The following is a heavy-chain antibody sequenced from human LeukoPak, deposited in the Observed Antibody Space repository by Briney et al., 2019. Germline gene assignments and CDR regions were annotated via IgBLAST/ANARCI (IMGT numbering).Heavy chain of an antibody. CDR1: GYTFSGYY. Sequence: ASVEVSCTTSGYTFSGYYMHWVRQAPGQGLEWMGWVNPNTGATNYLQKFQGRVTMTRDTSITTAYMELSSLTSDDTAVYFCAKAAAYSSGWYAYFDSWGQGTLVTVS. V-gene: IGHV1-2*02. CDR2: VNPNTGAT. CDR3: AKAAAYSSGWYAYFDS. D-gene: IGHD6-19*01. J-gene: IGHJ4*02.